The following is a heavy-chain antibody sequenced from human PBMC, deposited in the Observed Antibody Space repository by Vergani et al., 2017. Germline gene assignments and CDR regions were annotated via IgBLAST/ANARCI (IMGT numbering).Heavy chain of an antibody. CDR3: AREYYYDSSDAFDI. D-gene: IGHD3-22*01. CDR1: GGPISSGSYY. Sequence: QVQLQESGPGLVKPSQTLSLTCTVSGGPISSGSYYWSWIRQPAGKGLEWIGRIYTSGSTNYKPSLKSRVTISGDTSKNQFSLKLSSVTAADTAVYYCAREYYYDSSDAFDIWGQGTMVTVSS. CDR2: IYTSGST. V-gene: IGHV4-61*02. J-gene: IGHJ3*02.